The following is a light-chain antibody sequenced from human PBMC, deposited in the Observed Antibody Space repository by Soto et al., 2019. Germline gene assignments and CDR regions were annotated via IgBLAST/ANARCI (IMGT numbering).Light chain of an antibody. J-gene: IGKJ5*01. V-gene: IGKV3-15*01. CDR2: DAS. Sequence: EIVMTQSPATLSVSPGEGATLSCRASQSISSNLAWYQQKPGQAPRLVIFDASTRATGIPDRFTGRGSGTEFTLTISSLEPEDSAVYYCQQRHMWPITFGQGTRLEIK. CDR3: QQRHMWPIT. CDR1: QSISSN.